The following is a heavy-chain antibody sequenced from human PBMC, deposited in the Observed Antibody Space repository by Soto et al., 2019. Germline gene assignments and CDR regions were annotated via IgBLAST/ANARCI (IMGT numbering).Heavy chain of an antibody. Sequence: GESLKISGKGYGYSVTSYWIGWVHQTPGKGLEWMGIIYPGDSDTRYSPYFQGQVTISADKAISTAYLQWSSLKASDTAMYYCARQTSSGHTLGIWGQGTMVTVTS. CDR2: IYPGDSDT. CDR1: GYSVTSYW. V-gene: IGHV5-51*07. J-gene: IGHJ3*02. D-gene: IGHD6-19*01. CDR3: ARQTSSGHTLGI.